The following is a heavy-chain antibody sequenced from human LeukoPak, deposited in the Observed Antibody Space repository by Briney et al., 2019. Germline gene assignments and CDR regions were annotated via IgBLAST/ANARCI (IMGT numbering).Heavy chain of an antibody. J-gene: IGHJ3*02. CDR1: GGSISSSSYY. D-gene: IGHD3-10*01. CDR2: IYYSGST. V-gene: IGHV4-39*01. CDR3: ARWVRTMVRGVIYAFDI. Sequence: SSETLSLTCTVSGGSISSSSYYWGWIRQPPGKGLGWIGSIYYSGSTYYNPSLKSRVTISVDTSKNQFSLKLSSVTAADTAVYYCARWVRTMVRGVIYAFDIWGQGTMVTVSS.